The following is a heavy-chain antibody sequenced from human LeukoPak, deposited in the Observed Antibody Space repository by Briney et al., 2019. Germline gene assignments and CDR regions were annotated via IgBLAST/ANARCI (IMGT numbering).Heavy chain of an antibody. Sequence: GGSLRLSCAASGSTFSSHAMSWVRQAPGKGLEWVSAISGSGGSTYYADSVKGRFTISRDNSKNTLYLQMNSLRAEDTAVYYCARGDYDYVWGSYRSPYYFDYRGQGTLVTVSS. CDR1: GSTFSSHA. D-gene: IGHD3-16*02. V-gene: IGHV3-23*01. CDR3: ARGDYDYVWGSYRSPYYFDY. CDR2: ISGSGGST. J-gene: IGHJ4*02.